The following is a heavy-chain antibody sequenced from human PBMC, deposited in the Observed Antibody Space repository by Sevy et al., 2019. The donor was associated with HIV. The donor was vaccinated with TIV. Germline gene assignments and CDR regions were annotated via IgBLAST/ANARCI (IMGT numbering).Heavy chain of an antibody. CDR1: GFTFSSYS. CDR3: VREGRGGYSYSLDY. Sequence: GGSLRLSCAASGFTFSSYSMNWVRQAPGKGLECVATMHQEGSEEDYVDSVKGSFTISRDKAKNSLFLEVNSLSAEDTAVYYCVREGRGGYSYSLDYWGHGTLVTVSS. J-gene: IGHJ4*01. V-gene: IGHV3-7*01. CDR2: MHQEGSEE. D-gene: IGHD5-18*01.